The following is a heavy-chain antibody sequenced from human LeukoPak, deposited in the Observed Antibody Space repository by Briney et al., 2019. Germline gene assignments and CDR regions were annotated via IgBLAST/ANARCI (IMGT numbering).Heavy chain of an antibody. V-gene: IGHV4-59*01. J-gene: IGHJ6*03. CDR3: ARVGGPVVPAAIGGGYYYMDV. Sequence: SETLPLTCTVSGGTISSYYWSWIRQPPGKGLEWIGYIYYSGSTNYNPSLKSRVTISVDTSKNQFSLKLSSVTAADTAVYYCARVGGPVVPAAIGGGYYYMDVWGKGTTVTVSS. CDR2: IYYSGST. CDR1: GGTISSYY. D-gene: IGHD2-2*02.